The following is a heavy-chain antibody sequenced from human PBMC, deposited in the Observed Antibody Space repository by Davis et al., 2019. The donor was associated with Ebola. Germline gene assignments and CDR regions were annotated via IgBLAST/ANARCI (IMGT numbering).Heavy chain of an antibody. CDR3: ARLSGLFSSSSGALYFDL. V-gene: IGHV4-39*07. CDR2: INYNGRT. D-gene: IGHD6-6*01. CDR1: GGSISSGTYY. Sequence: SETLSLTCSVSGGSISSGTYYWGWVRQPPGKGLEWIGSINYNGRTYYSSSLEGRVTILLDTSKNQFSLKLRSVTAADTAVYVCARLSGLFSSSSGALYFDLWGRGTLVSVSS. J-gene: IGHJ2*01.